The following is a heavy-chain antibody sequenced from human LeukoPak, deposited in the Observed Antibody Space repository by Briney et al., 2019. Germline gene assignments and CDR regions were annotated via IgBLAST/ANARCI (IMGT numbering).Heavy chain of an antibody. V-gene: IGHV3-48*01. CDR2: ISSSSSTI. Sequence: PGGSLRLSCAASGFTLSASSMNWVRQAPGKGLEWVSYISSSSSTIYYADSVKGRFTISRDNAKNSLYLQMNSLRAEDTAVYYCARSGAGGWFDPWGQGTLVTVSS. D-gene: IGHD3-10*01. CDR1: GFTLSASS. CDR3: ARSGAGGWFDP. J-gene: IGHJ5*02.